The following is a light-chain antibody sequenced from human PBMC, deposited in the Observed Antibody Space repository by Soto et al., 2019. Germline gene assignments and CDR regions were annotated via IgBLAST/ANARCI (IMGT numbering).Light chain of an antibody. CDR1: SSDVGAYNY. CDR2: EVT. J-gene: IGLJ3*02. Sequence: QSALTQPPSASGSPGQSVTISCTGTSSDVGAYNYVSWYQRYPGKAPKLMIYEVTKRPSGVPDRFSGSKSGNTASLTVSGLQAEDEADYYCTSYVGNDIWVFGGGTKLIVL. CDR3: TSYVGNDIWV. V-gene: IGLV2-8*01.